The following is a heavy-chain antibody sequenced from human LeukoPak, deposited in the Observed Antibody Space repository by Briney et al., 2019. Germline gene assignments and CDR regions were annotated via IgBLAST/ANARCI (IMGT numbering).Heavy chain of an antibody. V-gene: IGHV1-69*04. CDR1: GGTFSSYA. D-gene: IGHD1-26*01. CDR2: IIPILGIA. CDR3: ARDRETTLYSGSSTRRRNFDY. J-gene: IGHJ4*02. Sequence: GASVKVSCKASGGTFSSYAISWVRQAPGQGLEWMRRIIPILGIANYAQKFQGRVTITADKSTSTAYMELSSLRSEDTAVYYCARDRETTLYSGSSTRRRNFDYWGQGTLVTVSS.